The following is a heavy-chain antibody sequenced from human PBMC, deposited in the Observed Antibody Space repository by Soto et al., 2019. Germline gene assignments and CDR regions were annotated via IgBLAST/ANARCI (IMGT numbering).Heavy chain of an antibody. V-gene: IGHV4-31*03. CDR3: ARLPRDCNKTSCYYADH. CDR1: GGSISSGGYY. D-gene: IGHD3-3*01. CDR2: IYYSGST. Sequence: SETLSLTCTVSGGSISSGGYYWSWIRQHPGKGLEWIGYIYYSGSTYYNPSLKSRVTISVDTSKNQFSLKLSSVTAADTAVYFCARLPRDCNKTSCYYADHWGQGTQVTVSS. J-gene: IGHJ4*02.